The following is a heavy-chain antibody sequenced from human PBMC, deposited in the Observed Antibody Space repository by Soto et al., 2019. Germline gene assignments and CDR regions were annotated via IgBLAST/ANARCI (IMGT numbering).Heavy chain of an antibody. CDR3: ATNHIPEAGVGAF. Sequence: EVQLLESGGGLVQPGGSLRLSCAASGFAFSSYAMSWVRQAPGKGLQWVSGISNTGGSTYYTESVTGRFTISRDNSKNTLYLQIKSLSAEDTAVYFCATNHIPEAGVGAFWGQGTLVTVSS. CDR2: ISNTGGST. CDR1: GFAFSSYA. V-gene: IGHV3-23*01. J-gene: IGHJ4*02. D-gene: IGHD6-13*01.